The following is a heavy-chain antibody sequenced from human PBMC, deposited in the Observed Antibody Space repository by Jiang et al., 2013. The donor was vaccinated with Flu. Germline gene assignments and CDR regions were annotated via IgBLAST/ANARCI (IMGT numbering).Heavy chain of an antibody. V-gene: IGHV4-31*03. CDR3: ARRVNVWGSYRYPDAFDI. CDR1: GGSISSGGYY. Sequence: TLSLTCTVSGGSISSGGYYWSWIRQHPGKGLEWIGYIYYSGSTYYNPSLKSRVTISVDTSKNQFSLKLSSVTAADTAVYYCARRVNVWGSYRYPDAFDIWGQGTMVTVSS. CDR2: IYYSGST. J-gene: IGHJ3*02. D-gene: IGHD3-16*02.